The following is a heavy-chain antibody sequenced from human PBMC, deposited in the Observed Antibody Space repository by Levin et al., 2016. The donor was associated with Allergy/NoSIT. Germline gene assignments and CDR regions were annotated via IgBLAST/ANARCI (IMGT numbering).Heavy chain of an antibody. Sequence: WIRQPPGKGLEWVSAISGSGGSTYYADSVKGRFTISRDNSKNTLYLQMNSLRAEDTAVYYCAKMRGNTAMDRSPYYFDYWGQGTLVTVSS. V-gene: IGHV3-23*01. CDR3: AKMRGNTAMDRSPYYFDY. D-gene: IGHD5-18*01. J-gene: IGHJ4*02. CDR2: ISGSGGST.